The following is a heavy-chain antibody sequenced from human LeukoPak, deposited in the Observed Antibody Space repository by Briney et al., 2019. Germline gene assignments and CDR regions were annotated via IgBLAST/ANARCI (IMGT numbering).Heavy chain of an antibody. V-gene: IGHV3-21*04. D-gene: IGHD4-11*01. CDR3: AKAPTRARYNWFDP. CDR1: GFTFSSYS. J-gene: IGHJ5*02. Sequence: PGGSLRLSCAASGFTFSSYSMNWVRQAPGKGLEWVSSISSSSSYIYYADSVKGRFTISRDNSKNTLYLQMNSLRAEDTAVYYCAKAPTRARYNWFDPWGQGTLVTVSS. CDR2: ISSSSSYI.